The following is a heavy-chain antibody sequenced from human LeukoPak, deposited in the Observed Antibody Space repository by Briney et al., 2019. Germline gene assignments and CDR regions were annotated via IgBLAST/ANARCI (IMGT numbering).Heavy chain of an antibody. V-gene: IGHV3-74*01. J-gene: IGHJ4*02. CDR1: GFPVSSNY. CDR2: INIDGSST. D-gene: IGHD1-26*01. CDR3: TRDLVGATSDF. Sequence: GSLRLSCAASGFPVSSNYMSWVRGAPGKGVVWVARINIDGSSTYYADSVKGRFTISRDNAKNTLYLQMNSLRAEDAAVYYCTRDLVGATSDFWGQGTLVTVSS.